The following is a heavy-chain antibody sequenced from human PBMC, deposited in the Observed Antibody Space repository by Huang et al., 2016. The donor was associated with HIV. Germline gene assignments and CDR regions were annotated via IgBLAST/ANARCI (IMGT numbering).Heavy chain of an antibody. J-gene: IGHJ6*02. CDR3: ATKTAAMDI. Sequence: VASGGRLVQPGGCIRLSCVGSKFRFGGYWMRWVRQSPVKGLDWVANIKQDESEKYYVDSVKGRFNISRDNPKKVLFLEMNNVRVEDTATYYCATKTAAMDIWGQGTTVTVS. V-gene: IGHV3-7*01. CDR1: KFRFGGYW. CDR2: IKQDESEK. D-gene: IGHD1-7*01.